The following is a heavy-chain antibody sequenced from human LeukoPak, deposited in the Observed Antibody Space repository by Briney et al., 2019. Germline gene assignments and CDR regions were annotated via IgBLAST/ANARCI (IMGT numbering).Heavy chain of an antibody. V-gene: IGHV1-69*05. J-gene: IGHJ3*02. CDR3: ARAFDGKGYYDSSGYYGFGAFDI. D-gene: IGHD3-22*01. Sequence: SVKVSCKASGGTFSSYAISWVRQAPGQGLEWMGGIIPIFGTANYAQKFQGRVTITTDESTSTAYMELSSLRSEDMAVYYCARAFDGKGYYDSSGYYGFGAFDIWGQGTMVTVSS. CDR1: GGTFSSYA. CDR2: IIPIFGTA.